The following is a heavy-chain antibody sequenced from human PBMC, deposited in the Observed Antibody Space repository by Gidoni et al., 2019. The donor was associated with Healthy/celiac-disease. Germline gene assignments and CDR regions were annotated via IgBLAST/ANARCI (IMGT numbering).Heavy chain of an antibody. J-gene: IGHJ4*02. V-gene: IGHV3-23*01. CDR3: AKETTYYYDSSGYSASPFDY. D-gene: IGHD3-22*01. Sequence: EVQLLESGGGLVQPGGSLRLSCAASGFTFSSDAMSWVRQAPGKGLEWVSAISGSGGSTYYADSVKGRFTISRDNSKNTLYLQMNSLRAEDTAVYYCAKETTYYYDSSGYSASPFDYWGQGTLVTVSS. CDR2: ISGSGGST. CDR1: GFTFSSDA.